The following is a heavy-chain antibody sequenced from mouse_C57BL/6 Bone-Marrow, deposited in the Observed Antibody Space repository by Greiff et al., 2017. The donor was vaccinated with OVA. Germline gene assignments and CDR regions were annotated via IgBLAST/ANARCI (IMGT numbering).Heavy chain of an antibody. CDR2: ISSGGDYI. Sequence: EVQRVASGEGLVKPGGSLKLSCAASGFTFSSYAMSWVRQTPEKRLEWVAYISSGGDYIYYADTVKGRFTISRDNARNTLYLQLSSLKSEDTAMYYCTRLLDAMDYWGQGTSVTVSS. D-gene: IGHD2-1*01. V-gene: IGHV5-9-1*02. CDR1: GFTFSSYA. J-gene: IGHJ4*01. CDR3: TRLLDAMDY.